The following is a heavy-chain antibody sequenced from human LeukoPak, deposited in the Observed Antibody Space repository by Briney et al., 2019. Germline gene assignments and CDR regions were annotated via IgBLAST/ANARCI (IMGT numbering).Heavy chain of an antibody. CDR3: AADPRTTGAYAVRGVMGLF. V-gene: IGHV1-58*02. J-gene: IGHJ4*02. D-gene: IGHD3-10*01. CDR1: GFTFTSFT. CDR2: IVVGSGNT. Sequence: VASVKVSCKASGFTFTSFTMRSVRQARGQRLEWIGWIVVGSGNTNYAQKFQERVTITRDMSTRTAYMELSSLRSEDTAVYYCAADPRTTGAYAVRGVMGLFWGQGSLVTVSS.